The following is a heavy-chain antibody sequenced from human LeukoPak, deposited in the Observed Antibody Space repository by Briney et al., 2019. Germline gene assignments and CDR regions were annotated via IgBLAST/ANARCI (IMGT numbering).Heavy chain of an antibody. V-gene: IGHV4-59*01. CDR3: AKSGSYTGWFGP. CDR2: IHYNGIT. J-gene: IGHJ5*02. Sequence: SETLSLTYTVYGASISSYYWSWIRQPPGKGLGWIGYIHYNGITNYNPSLKSRVTISVDTSKNQFSLKLSSVTAADTAVYYCAKSGSYTGWFGPWGQGTLVTVSS. CDR1: GASISSYY. D-gene: IGHD1-26*01.